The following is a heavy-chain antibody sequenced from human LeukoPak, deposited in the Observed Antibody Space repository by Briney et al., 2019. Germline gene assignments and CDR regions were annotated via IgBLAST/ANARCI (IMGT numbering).Heavy chain of an antibody. CDR2: IWYDGSNK. CDR1: GFTFSSYG. D-gene: IGHD1-20*01. J-gene: IGHJ4*02. CDR3: ARGDVCNWSKLFDY. Sequence: GGSLRLSCTASGFTFSSYGMHWVRQAPGKGLEWVAVIWYDGSNKYYAYSVKVRFTISRDNSKNTLYQQMNSLRAEDTTVYYCARGDVCNWSKLFDYWGQGTLVTVSS. V-gene: IGHV3-33*01.